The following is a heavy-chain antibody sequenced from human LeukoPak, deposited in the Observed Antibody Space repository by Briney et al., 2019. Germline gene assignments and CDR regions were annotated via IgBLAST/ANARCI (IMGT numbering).Heavy chain of an antibody. V-gene: IGHV4-61*02. CDR2: IYTSGST. CDR1: GGSISSSNHY. Sequence: SETLSLTCTVSGGSISSSNHYWGWIRQPAGKGLEWIGRIYTSGSTNYNPSLKSRVTMSVDTSKNQFSLKLSSVTAADTAVYYCAREDGKYCSSTSCYNWFDPWGQGTPVTVSS. J-gene: IGHJ5*02. D-gene: IGHD2-2*01. CDR3: AREDGKYCSSTSCYNWFDP.